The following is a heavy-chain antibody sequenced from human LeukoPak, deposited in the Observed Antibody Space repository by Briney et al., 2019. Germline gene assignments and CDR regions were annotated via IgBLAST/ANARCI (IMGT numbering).Heavy chain of an antibody. D-gene: IGHD5-18*01. Sequence: ASVKVSCKASGYTFTGYYMHWVRQAPGQGLEWMGWINPNSGGTNCAQKFQDRVTMTRDTSISTAYMELSRLRSDDTAVYYCARDLDFGYSYGFDYWGQGTLVTVSS. CDR1: GYTFTGYY. J-gene: IGHJ4*02. CDR3: ARDLDFGYSYGFDY. CDR2: INPNSGGT. V-gene: IGHV1-2*02.